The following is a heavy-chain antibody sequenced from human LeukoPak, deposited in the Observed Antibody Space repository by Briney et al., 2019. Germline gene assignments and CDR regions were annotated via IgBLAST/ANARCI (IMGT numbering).Heavy chain of an antibody. CDR2: ISGSGGST. J-gene: IGHJ4*02. Sequence: PGGSLRLSCAASGFTFSSYAMNWVRQAPGKGLGWVSAISGSGGSTYYADSVKGRFTISRDNSKNTLYLQMNSLRAEDTAVYYCAKKGDGYNPAPLDYWGQGTLVTVSS. V-gene: IGHV3-23*01. CDR3: AKKGDGYNPAPLDY. CDR1: GFTFSSYA. D-gene: IGHD5-24*01.